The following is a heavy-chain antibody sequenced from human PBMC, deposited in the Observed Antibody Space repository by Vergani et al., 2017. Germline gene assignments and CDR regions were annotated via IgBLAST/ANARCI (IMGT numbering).Heavy chain of an antibody. CDR1: GFTFSSYG. CDR3: AKDMTTVNTTSYYYYYGMDV. D-gene: IGHD4-17*01. Sequence: QVQLVESGGGLVKPGGSLRLSCAASGFTFSSYGMHWVRQAPGKGLEGVAVISYDGSNKYYADSVKGRFTISRDNSKNTLYLQMNSMRAEDTAVYYCAKDMTTVNTTSYYYYYGMDVWGQGTTVTVSS. CDR2: ISYDGSNK. V-gene: IGHV3-30*18. J-gene: IGHJ6*02.